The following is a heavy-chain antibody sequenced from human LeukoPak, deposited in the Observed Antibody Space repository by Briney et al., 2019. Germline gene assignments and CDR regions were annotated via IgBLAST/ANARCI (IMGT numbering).Heavy chain of an antibody. D-gene: IGHD6-6*01. CDR3: ARDHKLGP. V-gene: IGHV3-66*01. J-gene: IGHJ5*02. Sequence: GGSLRLSCAVSGFTVASNYMSWVRQAPGKGLEWVSVIYAGGTTNYADSVRARFTISRDNSANTLYLQMDNLRAEDTAVYYCARDHKLGPWGQGTLVTVSS. CDR2: IYAGGTT. CDR1: GFTVASNY.